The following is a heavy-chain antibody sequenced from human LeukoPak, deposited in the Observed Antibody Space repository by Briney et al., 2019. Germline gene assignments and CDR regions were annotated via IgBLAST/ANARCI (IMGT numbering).Heavy chain of an antibody. Sequence: PGGSLRLSCEASGFTFSAYGMHWVRQAPGKGLEWVAVISYDGSNKYYADSVKGRFTISRDNSKNTLYLQMNSLRAEDTAVYYCAKDFYGDNNWFDPWGQGTLSPSPQ. J-gene: IGHJ5*02. CDR3: AKDFYGDNNWFDP. CDR1: GFTFSAYG. D-gene: IGHD4-17*01. V-gene: IGHV3-30*18. CDR2: ISYDGSNK.